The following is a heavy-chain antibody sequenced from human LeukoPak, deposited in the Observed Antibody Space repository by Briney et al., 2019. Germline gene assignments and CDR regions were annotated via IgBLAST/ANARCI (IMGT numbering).Heavy chain of an antibody. D-gene: IGHD3-3*01. CDR2: IYTSGST. Sequence: PSETLSLTCTVSGGSISSGSYYWSWIRQPAGKGLEWIGRIYTSGSTNYNPSLKSRVTISVDTSKNQFSLKLSSVTAADTAVYYCARDPANYDFWLFDPWGQGTLVTVSS. J-gene: IGHJ5*02. V-gene: IGHV4-61*02. CDR1: GGSISSGSYY. CDR3: ARDPANYDFWLFDP.